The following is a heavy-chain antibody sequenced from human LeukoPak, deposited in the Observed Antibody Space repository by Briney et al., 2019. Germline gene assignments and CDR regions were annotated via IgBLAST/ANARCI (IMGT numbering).Heavy chain of an antibody. CDR2: IWHDASHT. V-gene: IGHV3-33*01. J-gene: IGHJ4*02. Sequence: PGGSPRLSCAASGFSFSTYAMHWVRQAPGKGLEWVALIWHDASHTFYTDSVKGRFTISRDNSKNTVYLQMNSLGGEDTAVYYCAREIFGSGSYPDCWGQGTLVTVSS. CDR1: GFSFSTYA. CDR3: AREIFGSGSYPDC. D-gene: IGHD3-10*01.